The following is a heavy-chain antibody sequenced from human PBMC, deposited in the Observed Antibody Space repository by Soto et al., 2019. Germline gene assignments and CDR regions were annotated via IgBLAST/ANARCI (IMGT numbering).Heavy chain of an antibody. CDR1: GYTFTSYY. CDR3: ARVRYYDSSGYGYYFDY. D-gene: IGHD3-22*01. V-gene: IGHV1-46*01. CDR2: INPSGGST. J-gene: IGHJ4*02. Sequence: GASVKVSSKASGYTFTSYYMHWVRQAPGQGLEWMGIINPSGGSTSYAQKFQGRVTMTRDTSTSTVYMELSSLRSEDTAVYYCARVRYYDSSGYGYYFDYWGQGTLVTVSS.